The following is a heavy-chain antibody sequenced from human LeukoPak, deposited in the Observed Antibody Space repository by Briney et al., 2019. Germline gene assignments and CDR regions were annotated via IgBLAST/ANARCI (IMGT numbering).Heavy chain of an antibody. D-gene: IGHD1-1*01. V-gene: IGHV5-51*01. CDR1: GYSFTSYW. CDR2: IYPGVSDT. Sequence: KYGESLKISCKGSGYSFTSYWIGWVRQMPGKGLEWMGIIYPGVSDTRYSPSFQGQVTISADKSISTAYLQWSSLKASDTAVYYCARTSGAWKDYFDYWGQGTLVTVSS. CDR3: ARTSGAWKDYFDY. J-gene: IGHJ4*02.